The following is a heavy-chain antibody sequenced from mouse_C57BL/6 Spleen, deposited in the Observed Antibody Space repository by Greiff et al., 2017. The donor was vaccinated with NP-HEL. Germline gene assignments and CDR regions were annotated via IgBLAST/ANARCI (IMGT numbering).Heavy chain of an antibody. Sequence: QVQLKQSGPELVKPGASVKISCKASGYAFSSSWMNWVKQRPGKGLEWIGRIYPGDGDTNYNGKFKGKATLTADKSSSTAYMQLSSLTSEDSAVYFCARFSNYLYYFDYWGQGTTLTVSS. D-gene: IGHD2-5*01. CDR3: ARFSNYLYYFDY. CDR1: GYAFSSSW. CDR2: IYPGDGDT. V-gene: IGHV1-82*01. J-gene: IGHJ2*01.